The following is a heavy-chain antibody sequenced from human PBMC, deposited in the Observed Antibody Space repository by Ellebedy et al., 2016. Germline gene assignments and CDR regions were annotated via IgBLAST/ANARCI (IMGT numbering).Heavy chain of an antibody. Sequence: GESLKISXAASGITVSNNYMRWVRQAPGKGLEWVSTIYSGGDTKYADSVKGRFTISRDHSRNTLYLQKDSLRAEDTAEYFCARDPPAILTRTWAWGQGTLVTVSS. J-gene: IGHJ4*02. CDR3: ARDPPAILTRTWA. CDR2: IYSGGDT. D-gene: IGHD1-14*01. CDR1: GITVSNNY. V-gene: IGHV3-66*01.